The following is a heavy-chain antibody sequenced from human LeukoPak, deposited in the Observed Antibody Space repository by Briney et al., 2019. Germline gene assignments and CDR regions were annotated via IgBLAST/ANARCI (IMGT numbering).Heavy chain of an antibody. D-gene: IGHD2-15*01. CDR3: VRGYSFGPYGMDV. CDR1: GFPFSSYA. Sequence: PGGSLRLSCSASGFPFSSYAMEWVRQAPGKGLEYVSAISDSGGSTYYADSVKGRFTISRDNSKNTLYLQMSNLRAEDTAVYFCVRGYSFGPYGMDVWGQGTTVTVSS. V-gene: IGHV3-64D*09. J-gene: IGHJ6*02. CDR2: ISDSGGST.